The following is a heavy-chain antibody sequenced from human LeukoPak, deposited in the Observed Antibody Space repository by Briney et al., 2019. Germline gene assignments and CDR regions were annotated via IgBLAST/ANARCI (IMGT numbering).Heavy chain of an antibody. CDR2: IYYCGSA. CDR3: ARVSGYSYGPFDY. CDR1: GGSISSYY. V-gene: IGHV4-59*01. D-gene: IGHD5-18*01. J-gene: IGHJ4*02. Sequence: SSETLSLTCTVSGGSISSYYWSWIRQPPGKGLEWIGYIYYCGSANYNPSLKSRVTISVDTSKNQFSLKLSSVTAADTAVYYCARVSGYSYGPFDYWGQGTLVTVSS.